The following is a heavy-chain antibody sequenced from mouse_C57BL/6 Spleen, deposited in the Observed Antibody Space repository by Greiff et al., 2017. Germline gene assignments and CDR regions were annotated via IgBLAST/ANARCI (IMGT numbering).Heavy chain of an antibody. J-gene: IGHJ4*01. D-gene: IGHD1-1*01. CDR3: AIPYYSGSRYYAMDY. Sequence: VQLQQSVAELVRPGASVKLSCTASGFNIKNTDMPWVKQRPEQSLEWIGRIDPASGNTKYAPKFQGRVTITADTSSNTAYLQLSSLKSEDTAIYYCAIPYYSGSRYYAMDYWGQGTSVTVSS. CDR2: IDPASGNT. V-gene: IGHV14-3*01. CDR1: GFNIKNTD.